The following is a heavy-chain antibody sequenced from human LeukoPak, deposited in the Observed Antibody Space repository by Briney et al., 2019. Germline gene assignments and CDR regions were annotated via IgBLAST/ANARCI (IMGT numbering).Heavy chain of an antibody. CDR1: GGSFSGYY. CDR2: INHSGST. J-gene: IGHJ5*02. CDR3: ARGKSVVARGWFDP. Sequence: SETLSLTCAVYGGSFSGYYWSWIRQPPGKGLEWIGEINHSGSTNYNPSLKSRVTISVDTSKNQFSLKLSSVTAADTAVYYCARGKSVVARGWFDPWGQGTLVTVSS. D-gene: IGHD2-15*01. V-gene: IGHV4-34*01.